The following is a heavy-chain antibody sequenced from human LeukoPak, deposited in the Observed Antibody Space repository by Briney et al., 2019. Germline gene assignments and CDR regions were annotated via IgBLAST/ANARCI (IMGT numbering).Heavy chain of an antibody. CDR2: VSNSGGT. J-gene: IGHJ6*02. V-gene: IGHV4-61*01. CDR1: GGSVSSGSYY. Sequence: SETLSLTCTVSGGSVSSGSYYWSWIRQPPGKGLEWIGYVSNSGGTSYSPSLKSRVTISIDTSKNQFSLKLSSVTAADTAVYYCARDNWNYGSSMDVWGQGTTVTVSS. CDR3: ARDNWNYGSSMDV. D-gene: IGHD1-7*01.